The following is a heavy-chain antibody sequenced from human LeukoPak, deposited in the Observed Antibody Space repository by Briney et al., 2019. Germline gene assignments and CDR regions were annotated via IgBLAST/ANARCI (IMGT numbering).Heavy chain of an antibody. J-gene: IGHJ4*02. V-gene: IGHV4-39*01. CDR1: GGSISSSSYY. Sequence: NPSETLSLTCTVSGGSISSSSYYWGWIRQPPGKGLEWIGSIYYSGSTYYNPSLKSRVTISVDTSKNQFSLKLSSVTAADTAVYYCASFLYYDSSGYPLWGQGTLVTVSS. CDR2: IYYSGST. D-gene: IGHD3-22*01. CDR3: ASFLYYDSSGYPL.